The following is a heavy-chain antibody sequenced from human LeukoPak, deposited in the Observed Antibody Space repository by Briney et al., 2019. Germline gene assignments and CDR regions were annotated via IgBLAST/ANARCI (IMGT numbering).Heavy chain of an antibody. V-gene: IGHV4-38-2*01. J-gene: IGHJ5*02. CDR2: IYHSGST. CDR1: GYSISSGYY. Sequence: SETLSLTCAVSGYSISSGYYWGWIRQPPGRGLEWIGSIYHSGSTYYNPSLKSRVAISVDTSKNQFSLKLSSVTAADTAVYYCARLGYDILTGYLNWFDPWGQGTLVTVSS. CDR3: ARLGYDILTGYLNWFDP. D-gene: IGHD3-9*01.